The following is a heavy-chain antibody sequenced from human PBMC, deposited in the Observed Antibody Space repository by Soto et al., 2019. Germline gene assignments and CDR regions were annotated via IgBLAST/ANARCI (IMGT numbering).Heavy chain of an antibody. D-gene: IGHD3-16*02. Sequence: EVQLVESGGDLVKPGGSLRLSCAASEFTFIYAWMSWVRQAPGKGLEWVGRIKSKTDGGTTDYAAPVKGRFTISRDESQNTLYLQRNSLKTEDTAVYYCTSLYYGHWGQGTLVTVSS. CDR1: EFTFIYAW. J-gene: IGHJ4*02. CDR3: TSLYYGH. V-gene: IGHV3-15*01. CDR2: IKSKTDGGTT.